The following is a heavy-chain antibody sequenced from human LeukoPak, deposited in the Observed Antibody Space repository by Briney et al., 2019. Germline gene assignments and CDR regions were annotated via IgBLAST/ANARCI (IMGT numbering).Heavy chain of an antibody. CDR1: EFILSDYY. D-gene: IGHD3-16*01. Sequence: GGSLRLSCAASEFILSDYYMSWIRQAPGKGLEWVSYISNSGSSTNYADSVKGRFTISRDNAKNSLCLEMYSLRAEDTALYYCARDLLGFMASSDAFDIWGQGTMVTVSS. J-gene: IGHJ3*02. CDR3: ARDLLGFMASSDAFDI. V-gene: IGHV3-11*05. CDR2: ISNSGSST.